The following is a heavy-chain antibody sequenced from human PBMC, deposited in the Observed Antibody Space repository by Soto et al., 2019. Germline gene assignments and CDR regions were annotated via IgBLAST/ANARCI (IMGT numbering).Heavy chain of an antibody. Sequence: QVQLAESGGGVVQPGRSLRLSCAASGFTFDIYGMNWVRQAPGKGLEWVAVTGYDGSNIYYADSVKGRFTVSRDNSKNTLFLQMNSLRAEDTAAYYCARNRIPTVLDHYYGLDVWGQGTTVTVSS. V-gene: IGHV3-33*01. J-gene: IGHJ6*02. CDR3: ARNRIPTVLDHYYGLDV. CDR2: TGYDGSNI. D-gene: IGHD3-3*01. CDR1: GFTFDIYG.